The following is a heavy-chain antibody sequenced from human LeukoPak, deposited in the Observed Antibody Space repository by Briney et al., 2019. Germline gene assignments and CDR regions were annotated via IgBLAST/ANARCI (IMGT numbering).Heavy chain of an antibody. Sequence: GGSLRLSCAASGFTFSSYWMSWVRQAPGKGLERVANIKQDGSEKYYVDSVKGRFTISRDNAKNSLYLQMNSLRAEDTAVYYCARAPYYDFWSGYPRFDPWGQGTLVTVSS. D-gene: IGHD3-3*01. V-gene: IGHV3-7*01. J-gene: IGHJ5*02. CDR2: IKQDGSEK. CDR1: GFTFSSYW. CDR3: ARAPYYDFWSGYPRFDP.